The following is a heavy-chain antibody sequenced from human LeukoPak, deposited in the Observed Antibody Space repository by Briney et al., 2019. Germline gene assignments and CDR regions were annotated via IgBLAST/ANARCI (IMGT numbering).Heavy chain of an antibody. J-gene: IGHJ4*02. CDR2: IYPGDSDT. Sequence: GESLKISCKFSGYSFTSYYIAWVRQLPGKGLEWVAIIYPGDSDTRYSPSLQGQVTISADKSLTTTYLQWRSLKASDTAMYYCARGTTSFDYWGQGALVTVS. V-gene: IGHV5-51*01. CDR3: ARGTTSFDY. CDR1: GYSFTSYY. D-gene: IGHD4-11*01.